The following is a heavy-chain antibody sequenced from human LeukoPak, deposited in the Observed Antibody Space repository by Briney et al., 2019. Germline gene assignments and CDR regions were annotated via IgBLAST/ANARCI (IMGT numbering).Heavy chain of an antibody. CDR1: GGTFSSYA. CDR2: IIPIFGTA. J-gene: IGHJ4*02. Sequence: SVKVSCKASGGTFSSYAISWVRQAPGQGLEWMGGIIPIFGTANYAQKFQGRVTITADKSTSTAYMELSSLRSEDTAVYYCAKDGERIAAAGTVYWGQGTLVTVSS. V-gene: IGHV1-69*06. D-gene: IGHD6-13*01. CDR3: AKDGERIAAAGTVY.